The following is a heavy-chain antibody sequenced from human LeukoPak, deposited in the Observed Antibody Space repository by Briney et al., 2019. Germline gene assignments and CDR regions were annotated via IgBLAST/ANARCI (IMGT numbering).Heavy chain of an antibody. CDR3: ASDIVVVPAAMGSYYYYGMDV. D-gene: IGHD2-2*01. V-gene: IGHV4-34*01. Sequence: PSETLSLTCAVYGGSFRGYYWSWIRQPPGKGLEWIGEINHSGSTNYNPSLKSRVTISVDTSKNQFSLKLSSVTAADTAVYYCASDIVVVPAAMGSYYYYGMDVWGQGTTVTVPS. J-gene: IGHJ6*02. CDR2: INHSGST. CDR1: GGSFRGYY.